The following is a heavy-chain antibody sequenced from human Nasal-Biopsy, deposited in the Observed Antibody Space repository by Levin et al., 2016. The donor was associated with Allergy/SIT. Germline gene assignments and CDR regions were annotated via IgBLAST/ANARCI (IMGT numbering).Heavy chain of an antibody. Sequence: SETLSLTCTVSGASISRSSHYWGWIRQSPGKGLEWIANIYYGGNTYYNPSLKSRVTISVDTSKNQFSLKLSSVTAADTATYYCTSDIANCWAYYWGQGALVTVSS. V-gene: IGHV4-39*01. CDR2: IYYGGNT. CDR3: TSDIANCWAYY. CDR1: GASISRSSHY. J-gene: IGHJ4*02. D-gene: IGHD5-12*01.